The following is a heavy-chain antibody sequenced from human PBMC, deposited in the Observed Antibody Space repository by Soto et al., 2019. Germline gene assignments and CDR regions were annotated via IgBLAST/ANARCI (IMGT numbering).Heavy chain of an antibody. CDR1: GGSISSRGYY. V-gene: IGHV4-39*01. CDR2: IYYSGST. J-gene: IGHJ5*02. CDR3: ATSNWFDP. Sequence: QLQLQESGPGLVKPSETLSLTCTVSGGSISSRGYYWGWIRQPPGKGLEWIGTIYYSGSTYYNPSLKSRVTISVDTSKNQFSLKLSCVTAADPAVYYCATSNWFDPWGQGTLVTVSS.